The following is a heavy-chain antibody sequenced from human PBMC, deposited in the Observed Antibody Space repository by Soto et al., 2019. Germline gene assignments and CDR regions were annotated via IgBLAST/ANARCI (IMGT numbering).Heavy chain of an antibody. V-gene: IGHV4-39*01. CDR3: ARAHITIFGVVIPTLFDY. J-gene: IGHJ4*02. CDR1: GGSISSSSYY. Sequence: SSETKSVTCTVSGGSISSSSYYWGWIRQPPGKGLEWIGSIYYSGSTYYNPSLKSRVTISVDTSKNQFSLKLSSVTAADTAVYYCARAHITIFGVVIPTLFDYWGQGTLVTVSS. D-gene: IGHD3-3*01. CDR2: IYYSGST.